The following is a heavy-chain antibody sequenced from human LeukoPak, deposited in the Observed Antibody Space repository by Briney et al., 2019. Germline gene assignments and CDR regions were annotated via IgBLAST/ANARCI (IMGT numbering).Heavy chain of an antibody. CDR3: ARSYTNYYDSSGYYYNYGMDV. D-gene: IGHD3-22*01. CDR2: ISYDGSNK. J-gene: IGHJ6*02. V-gene: IGHV3-30-3*01. Sequence: TGGSLRLSCAASRFTFSNYAMHWVRQAPGKGLEGVAVISYDGSNKYYADSVKGRFTISRDNSRNTVYMEMNILRAEDTAVYYCARSYTNYYDSSGYYYNYGMDVWGQGTTVTVSS. CDR1: RFTFSNYA.